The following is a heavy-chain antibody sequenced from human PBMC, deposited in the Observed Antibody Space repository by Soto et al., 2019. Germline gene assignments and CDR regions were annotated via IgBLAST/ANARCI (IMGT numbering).Heavy chain of an antibody. CDR2: INHSGST. V-gene: IGHV4-34*01. CDR3: ARGPSLRYFGIPFDY. Sequence: PSETLSLTCAVYGGSFSGYYWSWIRQPPGKGLEWIGEINHSGSTNYNPSLKSRVTISVDTSKNQFSLKLSSVTAADTAVYYCARGPSLRYFGIPFDYWGQGTLVTVSS. J-gene: IGHJ4*02. CDR1: GGSFSGYY. D-gene: IGHD3-9*01.